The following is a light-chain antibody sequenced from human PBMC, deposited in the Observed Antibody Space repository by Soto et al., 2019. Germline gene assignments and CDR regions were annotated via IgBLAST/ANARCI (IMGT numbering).Light chain of an antibody. CDR3: HQYGSSLGT. CDR1: QRVTGTN. CDR2: DAV. V-gene: IGKV3-20*01. Sequence: PGEGSTLSCRASQRVTGTNLAWYQQRAGQAPRLLIYDAVRRATGIPDRFSGSGSGTDFTLTISRLEPEDFAVYYCHQYGSSLGTFGKGNKVEI. J-gene: IGKJ2*01.